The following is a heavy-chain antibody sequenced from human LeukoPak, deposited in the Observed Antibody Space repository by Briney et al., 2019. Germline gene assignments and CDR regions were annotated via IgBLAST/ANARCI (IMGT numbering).Heavy chain of an antibody. D-gene: IGHD4-17*01. CDR2: IHPNSGGT. J-gene: IGHJ4*02. CDR3: ARDYGDYYFDY. CDR1: GYTFTGYY. Sequence: ASVRVSCKASGYTFTGYYIHWVRQAPGQGLECMGWIHPNSGGTNYAQKFQGRVTMTRDTSISTVYIELSRLRSDDTAVYYCARDYGDYYFDYWGQGTLVTVSS. V-gene: IGHV1-2*02.